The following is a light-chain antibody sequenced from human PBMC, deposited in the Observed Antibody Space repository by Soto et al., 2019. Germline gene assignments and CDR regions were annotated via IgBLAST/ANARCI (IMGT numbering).Light chain of an antibody. Sequence: DIQMTQSPSSLSASVGDGVTITCRASQSIRHYLNWYQQKPGKAPKLLIYAASSLQSGVPSRFSGSGSGTDFTLTISSLQPEDFATYYCQQSYSTLFTFGPGTKVDIK. V-gene: IGKV1-39*01. CDR3: QQSYSTLFT. CDR2: AAS. J-gene: IGKJ3*01. CDR1: QSIRHY.